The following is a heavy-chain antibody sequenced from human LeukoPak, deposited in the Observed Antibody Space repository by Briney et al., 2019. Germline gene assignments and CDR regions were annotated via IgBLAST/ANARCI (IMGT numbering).Heavy chain of an antibody. CDR2: ISYDGSNK. D-gene: IGHD2-2*01. V-gene: IGHV3-30-3*01. CDR3: AREGTSCSSTSCYNDY. J-gene: IGHJ4*02. Sequence: PGGSLRLPCAASGFTFSNYAIHWVRQAPGKGLEWVAVISYDGSNKYYADSVKGRFTISRDNSKNTLYLQMSSLRAEDTAVYYCAREGTSCSSTSCYNDYWGQGTLVTVSS. CDR1: GFTFSNYA.